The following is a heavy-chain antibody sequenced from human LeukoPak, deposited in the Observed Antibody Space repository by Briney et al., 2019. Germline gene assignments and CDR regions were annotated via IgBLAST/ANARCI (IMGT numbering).Heavy chain of an antibody. D-gene: IGHD6-13*01. CDR2: IRYDGTNK. V-gene: IGHV3-30*02. Sequence: GGSLRLSCAASGFTFSSYGMHCVRQAPGKGLEWVAFIRYDGTNKYYADSVKGRFTISRDNSKNTLYLQMSSLRPEDTAVYYCARVRDSSSWFSFYFDYWGQGTLVTVSS. J-gene: IGHJ4*02. CDR3: ARVRDSSSWFSFYFDY. CDR1: GFTFSSYG.